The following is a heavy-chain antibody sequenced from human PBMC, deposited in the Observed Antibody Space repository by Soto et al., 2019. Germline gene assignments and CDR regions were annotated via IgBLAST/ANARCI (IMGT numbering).Heavy chain of an antibody. J-gene: IGHJ6*02. Sequence: ASVKVSCKASGYSFTDYHIHWVRQAPGQGLEWMGWINPNSGGTNYAQKFQGWVTMTRDTSISTAYMELSRLRSDDTAVYYCARDGSYGYYYYGMDVWGQGTTVTVSS. CDR1: GYSFTDYH. D-gene: IGHD1-26*01. V-gene: IGHV1-2*04. CDR3: ARDGSYGYYYYGMDV. CDR2: INPNSGGT.